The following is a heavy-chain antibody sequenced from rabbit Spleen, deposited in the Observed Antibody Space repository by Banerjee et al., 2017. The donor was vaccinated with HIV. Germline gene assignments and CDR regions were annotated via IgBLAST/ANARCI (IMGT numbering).Heavy chain of an antibody. Sequence: QSLEESGGDLVKPGASLTLTCTASGFSFSSSYYMCWVRQAPGKGLEWIACIYAGSSGYTYYASWAKGRFTISKTSSTTVTLQLTSLTAADTAPYFCARDTGSSFSTYGMDLWGPGTLVTVS. D-gene: IGHD8-1*01. CDR2: IYAGSSGYT. CDR3: ARDTGSSFSTYGMDL. CDR1: GFSFSSSYY. J-gene: IGHJ6*01. V-gene: IGHV1S40*01.